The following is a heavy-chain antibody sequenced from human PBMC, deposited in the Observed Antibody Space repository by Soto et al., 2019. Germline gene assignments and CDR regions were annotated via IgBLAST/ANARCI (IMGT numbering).Heavy chain of an antibody. V-gene: IGHV3-30*18. CDR3: AKLMRSVYGMDV. CDR1: GFTFSSYS. J-gene: IGHJ6*02. Sequence: PGGSLRLSCAASGFTFSSYSMHWVRQAPGKGLEWVAVISYDGSNKYYADSVKGRFTISRDNSKNTLYLQMNSLRAEDTAVYYCAKLMRSVYGMDVWGQGTTVTVSS. CDR2: ISYDGSNK.